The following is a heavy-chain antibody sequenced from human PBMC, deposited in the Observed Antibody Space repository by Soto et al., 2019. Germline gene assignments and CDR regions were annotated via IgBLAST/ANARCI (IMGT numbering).Heavy chain of an antibody. CDR1: GFTFSSYA. Sequence: EVQILESGGGLVQPGGSLRLSCAASGFTFSSYAMYWVRQAPGKGLAWVSGISVSGTGTYYADSVKGRFTISRDKSKNTVYLQMKSMRAEDTAVYYCAKDHTVVTRDAFDIWGQGTMVNVSS. J-gene: IGHJ3*02. D-gene: IGHD2-15*01. CDR2: ISVSGTGT. V-gene: IGHV3-23*01. CDR3: AKDHTVVTRDAFDI.